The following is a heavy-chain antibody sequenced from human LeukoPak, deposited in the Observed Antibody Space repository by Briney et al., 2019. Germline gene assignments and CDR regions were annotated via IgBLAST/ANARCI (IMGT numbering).Heavy chain of an antibody. CDR2: ISAYNGNT. D-gene: IGHD3-3*01. CDR3: ARGHYDFWSGYSNWFDP. J-gene: IGHJ5*02. CDR1: GYTFTTYA. Sequence: ASVKVSCKASGYTFTTYAISWVRQAPGQGLEWMGWISAYNGNTNYAQKLQGRVTMTTDTSTSTAYMELRSLRSEDTAVYYCARGHYDFWSGYSNWFDPWGQGTLVTVSS. V-gene: IGHV1-18*01.